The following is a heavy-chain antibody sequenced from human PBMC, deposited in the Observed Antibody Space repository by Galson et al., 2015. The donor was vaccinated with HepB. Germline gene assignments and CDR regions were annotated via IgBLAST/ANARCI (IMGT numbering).Heavy chain of an antibody. Sequence: SVKVSCKASGYTFTNYIINWVRQAPGQGLEWLGWLNTYNSNTYYAQNLQGRVTMTTDSSTSIAYMELRSLRSDDTAVYYCARGEDFDYWGQGTLVTVSS. CDR2: LNTYNSNT. V-gene: IGHV1-18*01. J-gene: IGHJ4*02. D-gene: IGHD1-26*01. CDR1: GYTFTNYI. CDR3: ARGEDFDY.